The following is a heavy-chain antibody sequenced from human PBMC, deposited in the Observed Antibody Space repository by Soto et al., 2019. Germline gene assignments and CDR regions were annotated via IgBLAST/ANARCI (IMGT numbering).Heavy chain of an antibody. CDR2: ISAYNGNT. CDR1: GYTFTSYG. J-gene: IGHJ5*02. D-gene: IGHD3-22*01. Sequence: GASVKVSCKASGYTFTSYGISWVRQAPGQGLEWMEWISAYNGNTNYAQKLQGRVTMTTDTSTSTAYMELRSLRSDDTAVYYCARVIGYYYDSSGRNWFDPWGQGTLVTVSS. CDR3: ARVIGYYYDSSGRNWFDP. V-gene: IGHV1-18*01.